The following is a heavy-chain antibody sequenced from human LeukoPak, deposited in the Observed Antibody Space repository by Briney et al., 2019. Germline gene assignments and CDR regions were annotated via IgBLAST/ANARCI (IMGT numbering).Heavy chain of an antibody. D-gene: IGHD1-26*01. CDR2: IYYSGST. CDR3: ASLRIDQSYFDY. CDR1: GGSISSSRYY. J-gene: IGHJ4*02. Sequence: SETLFLTCTVSGGSISSSRYYWGWIRQPPGKGLEWIGSIYYSGSTYYNPSLKSRVTISVDTSKNQFSLKLSSVTAADTAVYYCASLRIDQSYFDYWGQGTLVTVSS. V-gene: IGHV4-39*01.